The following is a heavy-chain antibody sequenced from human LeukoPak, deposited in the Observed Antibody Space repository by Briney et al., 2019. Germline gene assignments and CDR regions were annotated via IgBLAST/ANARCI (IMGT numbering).Heavy chain of an antibody. V-gene: IGHV3-23*01. J-gene: IGHJ4*02. D-gene: IGHD2-15*01. CDR2: ISGRGGGT. CDR3: AGYFCSGGSCYRYFDY. Sequence: PGGSLRLSCAASGFTFSSYAMSWVRHPPGKGLEWVSTISGRGGGTYYADSVKGRFTISRDNSKNTLYLQMISLRPEDTAVYYCAGYFCSGGSCYRYFDYWGQGTLVTVSS. CDR1: GFTFSSYA.